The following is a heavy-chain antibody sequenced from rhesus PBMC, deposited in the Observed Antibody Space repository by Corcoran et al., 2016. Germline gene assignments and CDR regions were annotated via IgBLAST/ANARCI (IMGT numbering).Heavy chain of an antibody. CDR3: ARRGGGIGAAHVLDY. J-gene: IGHJ4*01. V-gene: IGHV4-122*02. CDR1: GYSISSGYG. CDR2: ILYSGST. Sequence: QLQLQESGPGLVKPSETLSLTCAVSGYSISSGYGWSWIRQPPGKGLECIGYILYSGSTSYNPSLKSRGTNSRDTSKNQFSRKLRSVTAADTAVYYCARRGGGIGAAHVLDYWGQGVLVTVSS. D-gene: IGHD6-31*01.